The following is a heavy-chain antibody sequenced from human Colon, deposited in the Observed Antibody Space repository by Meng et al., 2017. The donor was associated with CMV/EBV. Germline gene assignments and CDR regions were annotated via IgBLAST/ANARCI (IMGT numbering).Heavy chain of an antibody. V-gene: IGHV3-30*02. Sequence: GESLKISCSASGFTFNTFGMHWVRQAPGKGLERVAFIRYDGTKADYADSVTGRFTISRDNAKSSLHVQMTSLRPEDTAVYYCAKEFVLGTHLDHWGQGTLVTVSS. CDR3: AKEFVLGTHLDH. CDR2: IRYDGTKA. J-gene: IGHJ4*02. CDR1: GFTFNTFG. D-gene: IGHD2-21*02.